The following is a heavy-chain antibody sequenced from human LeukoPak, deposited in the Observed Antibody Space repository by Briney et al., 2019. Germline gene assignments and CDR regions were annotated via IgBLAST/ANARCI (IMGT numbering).Heavy chain of an antibody. Sequence: PGGSLRLSCAASGFTFSSYSMNWVRQAPGKGLEWVSSIGTSSTTIYYADSVKGRFTISRDNAKNSLYLQMNSLRADDTAVYYCARFAAGGSYYYYMDVWGKGTTVTVSS. J-gene: IGHJ6*03. V-gene: IGHV3-48*01. D-gene: IGHD6-25*01. CDR3: ARFAAGGSYYYYMDV. CDR1: GFTFSSYS. CDR2: IGTSSTTI.